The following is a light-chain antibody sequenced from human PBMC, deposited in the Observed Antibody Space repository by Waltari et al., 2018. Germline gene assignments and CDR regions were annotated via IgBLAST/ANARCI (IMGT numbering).Light chain of an antibody. CDR2: AAS. CDR3: QQADSLPIT. CDR1: QSISTW. V-gene: IGKV1D-12*01. J-gene: IGKJ5*01. Sequence: DIQLTQSPSSVSASVRATVTITCRASQSISTWFACHQQKLRKAPKLLIYAASSLQSEVPSRFSGSGSGTDFTLPISSLQPEDFATYFCQQADSLPITFGQGTRVEI.